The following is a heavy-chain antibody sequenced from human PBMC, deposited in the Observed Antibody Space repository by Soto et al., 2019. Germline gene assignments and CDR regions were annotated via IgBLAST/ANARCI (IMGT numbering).Heavy chain of an antibody. Sequence: ASVKVSCKVSGYTLTELSMHWVRQAPGKGLEWMGGFDPEDGETIYAQKFQGRVTMTEDTSTDAAYMELSSLRSEDTAVYYCATTDSGSHNWFDPWGQGTLVTVSS. CDR2: FDPEDGET. D-gene: IGHD6-19*01. CDR1: GYTLTELS. V-gene: IGHV1-24*01. J-gene: IGHJ5*02. CDR3: ATTDSGSHNWFDP.